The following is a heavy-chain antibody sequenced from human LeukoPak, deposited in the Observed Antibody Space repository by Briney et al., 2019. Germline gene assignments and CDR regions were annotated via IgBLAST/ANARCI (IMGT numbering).Heavy chain of an antibody. CDR3: AREGSYGQFDY. V-gene: IGHV3-74*01. D-gene: IGHD5-18*01. J-gene: IGHJ4*02. CDR1: SFSFSDFD. Sequence: GGSLRLSCTTSSFSFSDFDMNWVRQAPGKGLVWVSRINSDGSSTSYADSVKGRFTISRDNAKNTLYLQMNSLRAEDTAVYYCAREGSYGQFDYWGQGTLVTVSS. CDR2: INSDGSST.